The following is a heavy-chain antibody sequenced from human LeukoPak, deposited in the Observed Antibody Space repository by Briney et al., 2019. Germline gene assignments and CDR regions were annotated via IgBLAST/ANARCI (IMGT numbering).Heavy chain of an antibody. D-gene: IGHD3-16*02. J-gene: IGHJ5*02. CDR1: GFTFSSYA. CDR3: AKESYDYVWGSYHH. V-gene: IGHV3-30-3*01. Sequence: GGSLRLSCAASGFTFSSYAMHWVRQAPGKGLEWVAVISYDGSNKYYADSVKGRFTISRDNSKNTLYLQMNSLRAEDTAVYYCAKESYDYVWGSYHHWGQGTLVTVSS. CDR2: ISYDGSNK.